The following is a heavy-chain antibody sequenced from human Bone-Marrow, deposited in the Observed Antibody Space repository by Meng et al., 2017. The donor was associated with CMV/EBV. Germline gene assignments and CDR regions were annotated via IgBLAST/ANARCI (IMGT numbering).Heavy chain of an antibody. CDR2: IWYDGNNK. V-gene: IGHV3-33*01. CDR3: AREVGRYCTTTRCPIDY. CDR1: GFTLSSNG. D-gene: IGHD2-2*01. J-gene: IGHJ4*02. Sequence: GFTLSSNGIHWVRQAPGKGLEWVAVIWYDGNNKNYADSVKGRFTISRDNSQNTIFLQMDSLRTEDSAVYYCAREVGRYCTTTRCPIDYWGQGTLVTVPQ.